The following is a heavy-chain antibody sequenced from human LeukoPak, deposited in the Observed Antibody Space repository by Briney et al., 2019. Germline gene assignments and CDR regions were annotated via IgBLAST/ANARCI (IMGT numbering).Heavy chain of an antibody. CDR2: INHSGST. D-gene: IGHD6-13*01. CDR1: GGSFSGYY. J-gene: IGHJ5*02. CDR3: ARVFGSRVAAGIGWFDP. V-gene: IGHV4-34*01. Sequence: SETLSLTCAVYGGSFSGYYWSWIRQPPGKGLEWIGEINHSGSTNYNPSLKSRVTISVDTSKNQFSLKLSSVTAADTAVYYCARVFGSRVAAGIGWFDPWGQGTLVTVSS.